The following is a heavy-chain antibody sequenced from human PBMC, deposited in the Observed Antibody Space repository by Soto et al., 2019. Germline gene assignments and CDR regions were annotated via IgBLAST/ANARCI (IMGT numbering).Heavy chain of an antibody. CDR3: ARGGFGSCWYGTFDY. D-gene: IGHD6-19*01. CDR2: INHTGST. CDR1: GGSFSGYY. Sequence: QVQLQQWGAGLLKPSETLSLTCAVYGGSFSGYYWSWIRQPPGKGLEGIGEINHTGSTNYNPSLNVRVTISVDTSKNDFSLKLSSVTAADTAVYYCARGGFGSCWYGTFDYWGQGTLVTGSS. V-gene: IGHV4-34*01. J-gene: IGHJ4*02.